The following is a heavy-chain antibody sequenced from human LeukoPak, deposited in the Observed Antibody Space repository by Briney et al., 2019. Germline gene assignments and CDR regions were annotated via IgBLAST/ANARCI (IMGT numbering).Heavy chain of an antibody. D-gene: IGHD3-16*01. CDR3: ARDQGLIDPPPYGLDV. J-gene: IGHJ6*02. CDR1: GGTFSSYA. Sequence: SVKVSCKASGGTFSSYAISWVRQAPGQGLEWMGGIIPISGTANYAQKFQGRVTITADESTSTAYMELSSLSSEDTAVYYCARDQGLIDPPPYGLDVWGQGTPVTVSS. CDR2: IIPISGTA. V-gene: IGHV1-69*13.